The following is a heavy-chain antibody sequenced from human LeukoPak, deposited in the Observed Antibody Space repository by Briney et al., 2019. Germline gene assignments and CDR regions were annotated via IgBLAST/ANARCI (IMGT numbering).Heavy chain of an antibody. CDR3: TRDSGTYNWLDP. CDR1: GFAFSGSA. J-gene: IGHJ5*02. Sequence: GGSLKLSCAASGFAFSGSAIHWVRQSSGKGLEWVGHIDKKDNFYATTSAASVTGRFTISRDDSKNTAYLQMNSLKTEDAALYYCTRDSGTYNWLDPWGQGTLVTVSS. D-gene: IGHD1-26*01. CDR2: IDKKDNFYAT. V-gene: IGHV3-73*01.